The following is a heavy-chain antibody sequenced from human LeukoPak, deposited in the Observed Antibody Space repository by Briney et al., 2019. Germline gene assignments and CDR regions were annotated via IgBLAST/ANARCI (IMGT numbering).Heavy chain of an antibody. CDR3: ARQSSGYYIFDY. V-gene: IGHV3-48*03. Sequence: PGGSLRLSCAASGFTFSSYEMNWVRQAPGRGLEWISFISISTGTIYYADSVKGRFTISRDNAKNLLYLQMDSLRAEDTAVYYCARQSSGYYIFDYWGQGTLLTVSS. J-gene: IGHJ4*02. D-gene: IGHD3-22*01. CDR1: GFTFSSYE. CDR2: ISISTGTI.